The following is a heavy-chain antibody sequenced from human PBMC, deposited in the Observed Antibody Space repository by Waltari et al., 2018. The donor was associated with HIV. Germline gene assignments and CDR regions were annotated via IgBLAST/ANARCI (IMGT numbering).Heavy chain of an antibody. CDR2: INTNTGRP. J-gene: IGHJ4*02. CDR1: GYTFTSNS. V-gene: IGHV7-4-1*02. Sequence: QVQLFQSESELKKPGASVKVSCKASGYTFTSNSINWVRQAPGQGLEWMGWINTNTGRPMYAQGFTGRFVFSLDTSVSTAFLQISALKADDTAVYFCARDGGRSRAFDSWGQGTLVTVSS. D-gene: IGHD3-16*01. CDR3: ARDGGRSRAFDS.